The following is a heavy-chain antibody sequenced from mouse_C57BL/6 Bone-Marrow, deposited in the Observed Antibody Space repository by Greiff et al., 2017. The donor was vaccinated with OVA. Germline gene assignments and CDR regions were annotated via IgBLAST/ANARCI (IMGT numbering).Heavy chain of an antibody. V-gene: IGHV3-6*01. CDR1: GYSITSGYY. D-gene: IGHD2-3*01. J-gene: IGHJ2*01. Sequence: VQLKESGPGLVKPSQSLSLTCSVTGYSITSGYYWNWIRQFPGNKLEWMGYISYDGSNNYNPSLKNRISITRDTSKNQFFLKLNSVTTEDTATYYCARARYDYLDYWGQGTTLTVSS. CDR2: ISYDGSN. CDR3: ARARYDYLDY.